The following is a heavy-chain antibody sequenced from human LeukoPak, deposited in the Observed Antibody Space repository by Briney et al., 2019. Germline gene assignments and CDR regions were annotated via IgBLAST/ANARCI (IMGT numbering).Heavy chain of an antibody. CDR2: VNSDGSTT. D-gene: IGHD3-22*01. Sequence: GGSLRLSCAASGFTFSSYWMHWVRQAPGKGLVWVSRVNSDGSTTNYADSVKGRFTISRDNAKNTLYMQMNSLRAEDTAVYYCARARYYDSPDYWGRGTLVTVSS. CDR1: GFTFSSYW. V-gene: IGHV3-74*01. J-gene: IGHJ4*02. CDR3: ARARYYDSPDY.